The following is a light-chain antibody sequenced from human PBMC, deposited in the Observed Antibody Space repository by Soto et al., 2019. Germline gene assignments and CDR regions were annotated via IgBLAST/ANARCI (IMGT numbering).Light chain of an antibody. CDR1: SSNIGAVFD. V-gene: IGLV1-40*01. CDR3: QSYDSGLSGWL. J-gene: IGLJ2*01. CDR2: ENT. Sequence: QSVLTQPPSVSGAPGQRVTISCTGSSSNIGAVFDVHWYQQVPGTAPKLLIYENTKRPSGVPDRFSGSKSGTSASLAITGLQAADEAYYYCQSYDSGLSGWLFGGGTKLTVL.